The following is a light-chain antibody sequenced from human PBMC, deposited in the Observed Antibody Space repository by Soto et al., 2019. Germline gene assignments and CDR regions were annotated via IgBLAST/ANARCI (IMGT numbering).Light chain of an antibody. CDR1: QSVSSN. CDR3: QQYNNWPLT. Sequence: IVLTQSPATLSVSPGERATLSCRASQSVSSNLAWHQQRPGQAPRLLIYCASTRATGVPARFSGGGSGTEFTLTITSLQSEDFAVYWCQQYNNWPLTFGPGTRLEIK. J-gene: IGKJ5*01. V-gene: IGKV3D-15*01. CDR2: CAS.